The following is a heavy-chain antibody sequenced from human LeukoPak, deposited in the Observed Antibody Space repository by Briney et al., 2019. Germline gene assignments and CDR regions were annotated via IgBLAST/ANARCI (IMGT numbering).Heavy chain of an antibody. Sequence: PGGSLRLSCAASGFTFSSYEMKWVRQAPGKGLEWVSYISSSGSTIYYADSVKGRFTISRDNAKNSLYLQMNSLRAEDTAVYYCARDSSDDYDSSALPRHWGQGTLVTVSS. CDR1: GFTFSSYE. CDR2: ISSSGSTI. J-gene: IGHJ4*02. CDR3: ARDSSDDYDSSALPRH. D-gene: IGHD3-22*01. V-gene: IGHV3-48*03.